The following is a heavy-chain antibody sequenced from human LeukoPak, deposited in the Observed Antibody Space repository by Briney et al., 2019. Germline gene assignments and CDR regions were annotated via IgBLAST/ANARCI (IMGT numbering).Heavy chain of an antibody. Sequence: GASVKVSCKASRYIFTGFNFYWVRKAPGQGLEWMGRIDADSGGTDLAQKFQGRITMTRDTSVSTTYMELTGLISDDTAIYYCARQADNLENSGHYYVGGLNPWGRGTLVTVSS. CDR1: RYIFTGFN. V-gene: IGHV1-2*06. CDR3: ARQADNLENSGHYYVGGLNP. CDR2: IDADSGGT. D-gene: IGHD3-22*01. J-gene: IGHJ5*02.